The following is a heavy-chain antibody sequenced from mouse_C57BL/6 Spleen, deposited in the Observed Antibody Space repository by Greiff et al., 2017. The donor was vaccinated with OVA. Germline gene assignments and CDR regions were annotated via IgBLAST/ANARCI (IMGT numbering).Heavy chain of an antibody. J-gene: IGHJ3*01. V-gene: IGHV1-18*01. D-gene: IGHD1-1*01. Sequence: VQLKQSGPELVKPGASVKIPCKASGYTFTDYNMDWVKQSHGKSLEWIGDINPNNGGTIYNQKFKGKATLTVDKSSSTAYMELRSLTSEDTAVYYCARSYYYSRSPFAYWGQGTLVTVSA. CDR1: GYTFTDYN. CDR3: ARSYYYSRSPFAY. CDR2: INPNNGGT.